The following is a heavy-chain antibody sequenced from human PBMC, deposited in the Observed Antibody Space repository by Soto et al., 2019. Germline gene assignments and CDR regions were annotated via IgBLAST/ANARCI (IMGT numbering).Heavy chain of an antibody. V-gene: IGHV1-46*01. CDR2: INPSVSST. J-gene: IGHJ4*02. Sequence: ASVKVSCKASGYTLTNYYMHWVRQAPGQGLEWMGMINPSVSSTSYAQKFQGRVAMTRDTSTSTVYMELSSLRSDDTAVYYCARASGGYCSGGRCYFDLWGQGTQVTVSS. CDR1: GYTLTNYY. CDR3: ARASGGYCSGGRCYFDL. D-gene: IGHD2-15*01.